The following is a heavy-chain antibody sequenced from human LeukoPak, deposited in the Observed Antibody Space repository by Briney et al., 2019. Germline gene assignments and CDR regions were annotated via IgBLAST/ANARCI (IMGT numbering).Heavy chain of an antibody. Sequence: PSETLSLTCTVSGGSISPYYWTWIRQPPGKGLEWIGYIYYSGSTNYNSSLKSRVTISVDTSKNQFSLNLSSVTAADTAVYYCSRENGAFSPFGFWGQGTLVTVPS. D-gene: IGHD2-8*01. J-gene: IGHJ4*02. CDR2: IYYSGST. V-gene: IGHV4-59*12. CDR1: GGSISPYY. CDR3: SRENGAFSPFGF.